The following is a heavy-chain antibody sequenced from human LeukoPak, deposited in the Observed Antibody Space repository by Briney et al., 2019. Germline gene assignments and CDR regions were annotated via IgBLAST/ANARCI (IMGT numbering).Heavy chain of an antibody. CDR1: GFTFSDYY. CDR3: ARDPSYSSGWYGWFDP. D-gene: IGHD6-19*01. J-gene: IGHJ5*02. V-gene: IGHV3-11*05. CDR2: ISSSSSYT. Sequence: PGGSLRLSCAASGFTFSDYYMSCIRQAPGKGLEWVSYISSSSSYTNYADSVKGRFTISRDNAKNSLYLQMNSLRAEDTAVYYCARDPSYSSGWYGWFDPWGQGTLVTVSS.